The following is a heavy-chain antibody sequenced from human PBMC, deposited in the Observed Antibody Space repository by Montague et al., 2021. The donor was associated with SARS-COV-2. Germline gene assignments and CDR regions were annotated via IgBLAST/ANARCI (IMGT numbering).Heavy chain of an antibody. CDR1: GGSISSGSYY. J-gene: IGHJ4*02. V-gene: IGHV4-61*02. D-gene: IGHD6-19*01. Sequence: TLSLTCTVSGGSISSGSYYWSWIRQPAGKGLEWIGRISISGSTNYNPSLKSRVTMSVDTSKNQFSLKLSSVTAADTAVYYCARDIAVAGLFDHWGQGTLVTVSS. CDR2: ISISGST. CDR3: ARDIAVAGLFDH.